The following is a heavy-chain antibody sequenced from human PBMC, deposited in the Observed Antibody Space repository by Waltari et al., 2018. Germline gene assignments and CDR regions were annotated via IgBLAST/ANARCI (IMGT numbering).Heavy chain of an antibody. CDR2: LSWNGGNV. CDR3: VKDMGTSGYDAFDV. V-gene: IGHV3-9*01. Sequence: EVQLLEIGGGLVQPGRSLRLSGAASGFTFDVYALHWVRQVPGKGLEWVSGLSWNGGNVLYADSVRGRFTISRDNAKKSLFLQMTNLRPEDTAFYFCVKDMGTSGYDAFDVWGQGTKVTVSS. J-gene: IGHJ3*01. CDR1: GFTFDVYA. D-gene: IGHD1-1*01.